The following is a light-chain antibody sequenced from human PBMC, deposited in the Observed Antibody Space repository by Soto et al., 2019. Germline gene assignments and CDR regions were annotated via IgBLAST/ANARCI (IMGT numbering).Light chain of an antibody. V-gene: IGKV1-5*01. CDR1: QSVSNW. J-gene: IGKJ2*01. CDR2: DVS. CDR3: QHYNNWPFT. Sequence: DIQMTQSPSTLSASVGDRVTITCRASQSVSNWLAWYQQKPGKAPTLLIYDVSRLETGVPSRFSGSGSGTEFTLTISSLQSEDFAVYYCQHYNNWPFTFGQGTKLEIK.